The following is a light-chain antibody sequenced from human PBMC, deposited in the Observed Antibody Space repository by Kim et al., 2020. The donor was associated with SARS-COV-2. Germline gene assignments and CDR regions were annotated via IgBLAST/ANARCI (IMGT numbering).Light chain of an antibody. V-gene: IGKV3-11*01. Sequence: EIVLTQSPATLSLSPGERATLSCRARQSVSSYLAWYQQKAGQAPRLLIYDASSRATGIPARFSGSGSGTDFTLTISSLEPEDFAVYYCQQRSNWPLTFGGGTKVDIK. J-gene: IGKJ4*01. CDR2: DAS. CDR1: QSVSSY. CDR3: QQRSNWPLT.